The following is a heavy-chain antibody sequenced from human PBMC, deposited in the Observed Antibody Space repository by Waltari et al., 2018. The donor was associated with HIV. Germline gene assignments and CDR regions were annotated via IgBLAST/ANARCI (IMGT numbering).Heavy chain of an antibody. V-gene: IGHV1-24*01. CDR3: ATDFSGMVRAYSYYSLDV. D-gene: IGHD3-10*01. CDR2: FDPEDDET. J-gene: IGHJ6*02. Sequence: QVQLVQSGAAVKKPGASVTVSCKVSGHTLSELSMPWVRQVPGKGLEWMGNFDPEDDETIYAQKFQGRVTMTEDTSSDTAYMELSSLTSGDTAVYYCATDFSGMVRAYSYYSLDVWGQGTTVTVSS. CDR1: GHTLSELS.